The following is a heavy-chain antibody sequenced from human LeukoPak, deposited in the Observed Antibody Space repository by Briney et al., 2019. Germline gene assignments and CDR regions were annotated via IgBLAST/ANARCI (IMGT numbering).Heavy chain of an antibody. CDR3: ARDRPTGASRGFVVQ. D-gene: IGHD2-15*01. CDR1: GFSLSTYA. J-gene: IGHJ4*02. CDR2: MSRGSRYI. Sequence: GGSLSLSCTASGFSLSTYAMTWVRQAQGKGLEWISSMSRGSRYIYYADSVRGRFTISRDNTKNSLYLLMTNLRAENPAIYYWARDRPTGASRGFVVQWGQGTPVTVSS. V-gene: IGHV3-21*06.